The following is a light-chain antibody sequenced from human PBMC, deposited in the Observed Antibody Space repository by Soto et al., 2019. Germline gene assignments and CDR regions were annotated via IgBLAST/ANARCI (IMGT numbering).Light chain of an antibody. CDR3: PQYGSSPPT. CDR1: QSVSSSY. V-gene: IGKV3-20*01. Sequence: EVVLPLSPGTLSLSPGERDSLSCRSSQSVSSSYLAWYQQKPVQAPRLLVYGASSRATCIPDRFSGSGSGTDFTLTISRLEPEDFAVYYCPQYGSSPPTFGQGTKVDI. J-gene: IGKJ1*01. CDR2: GAS.